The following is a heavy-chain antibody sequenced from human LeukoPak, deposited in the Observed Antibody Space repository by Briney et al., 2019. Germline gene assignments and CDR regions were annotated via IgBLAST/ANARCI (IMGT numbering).Heavy chain of an antibody. V-gene: IGHV3-48*02. CDR3: ARDRCSGGSCYLDY. CDR1: GLTFSTYN. D-gene: IGHD2-15*01. Sequence: PGGSLRLSCAASGLTFSTYNMNWVRQAPEKGLEWVSYIDSSNSPIYYADSVKGRFTISRDNGKNSLYLQMNSLRDEDTAVYYCARDRCSGGSCYLDYWGQGTLVTVSS. J-gene: IGHJ4*02. CDR2: IDSSNSPI.